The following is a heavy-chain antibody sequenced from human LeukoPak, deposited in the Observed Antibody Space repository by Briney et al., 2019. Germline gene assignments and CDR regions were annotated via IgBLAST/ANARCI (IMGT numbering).Heavy chain of an antibody. Sequence: SETLSLTCTVSGYSISSGYYWGWIRQPPGKGLEWIGSIYHSGSTYYNPSLKSRVTISVDTSKNQFPLKLSSVTAADTAVYYCAREAGYYYDSSGYPDYWGQGTLVTVSS. CDR2: IYHSGST. V-gene: IGHV4-38-2*02. J-gene: IGHJ4*02. CDR3: AREAGYYYDSSGYPDY. CDR1: GYSISSGYY. D-gene: IGHD3-22*01.